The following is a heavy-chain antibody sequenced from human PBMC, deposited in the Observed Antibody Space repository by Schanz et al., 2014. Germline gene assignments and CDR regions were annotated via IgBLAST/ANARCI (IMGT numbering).Heavy chain of an antibody. CDR2: IFFSGST. CDR1: GVSIGGYY. Sequence: QVQLQESGPGLVKPSETLSLTCTVSGVSIGGYYWSWIRQPPGKGLEWIGYIFFSGSTTYNPSFNSRVTISVDTSNNQFSLKVTSVTAADTALYFCARGYDFWSGLRGGDYWGQGTLVTVSS. D-gene: IGHD3-3*01. V-gene: IGHV4-59*12. CDR3: ARGYDFWSGLRGGDY. J-gene: IGHJ4*02.